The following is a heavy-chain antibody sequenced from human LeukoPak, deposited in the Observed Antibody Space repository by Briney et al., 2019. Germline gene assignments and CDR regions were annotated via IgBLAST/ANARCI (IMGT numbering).Heavy chain of an antibody. CDR2: IYYSGST. V-gene: IGHV4-30-4*01. CDR1: GGSISSGDYY. D-gene: IGHD5-24*01. Sequence: PSQTLSLTCTVSGGSISSGDYYWSWIRQPPRKGLEWIGYIYYSGSTYYNPSLKSRVTISVDTSKNQFSLKLSSVTAADTAVYYCARARKGYNSRYFDYWGQGTLVTVSS. J-gene: IGHJ4*02. CDR3: ARARKGYNSRYFDY.